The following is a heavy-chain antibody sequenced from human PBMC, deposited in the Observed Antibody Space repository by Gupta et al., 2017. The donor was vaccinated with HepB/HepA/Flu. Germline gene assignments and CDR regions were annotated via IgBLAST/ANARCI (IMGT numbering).Heavy chain of an antibody. CDR1: GFSLSTSGVG. V-gene: IGHV2-5*02. CDR2: IYWDDDK. D-gene: IGHD3-10*01. Sequence: QITLKESGPTLVKPTQTLTLTCTFSGFSLSTSGVGVGWIRQPPGKALEWLALIYWDDDKRYSPSLKSRLTITKDTSKNQVVLTMTNMDPVDTATYYCAHRQSKSYGSGRLRGENWYFDLWGRGTLVTVSS. CDR3: AHRQSKSYGSGRLRGENWYFDL. J-gene: IGHJ2*01.